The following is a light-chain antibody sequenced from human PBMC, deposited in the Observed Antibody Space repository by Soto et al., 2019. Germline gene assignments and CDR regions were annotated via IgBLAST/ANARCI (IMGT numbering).Light chain of an antibody. J-gene: IGKJ3*01. CDR1: QSLLYSSNNKNY. CDR2: WSS. Sequence: IVMAQSPDCLAVSLGERATIDCRSSQSLLYSSNNKNYLAWYQQKPGQPPTLLIYWSSTRESGVPDRFSGSGSGTDFTLTISSLQAEDVAVYYCQQYYSTPPTFGPGAKVDI. V-gene: IGKV4-1*01. CDR3: QQYYSTPPT.